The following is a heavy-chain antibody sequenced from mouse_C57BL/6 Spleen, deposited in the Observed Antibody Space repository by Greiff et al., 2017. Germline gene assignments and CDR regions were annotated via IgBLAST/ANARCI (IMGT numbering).Heavy chain of an antibody. D-gene: IGHD2-4*01. J-gene: IGHJ3*01. CDR3: ARKGGLRAWFAY. Sequence: EVQLVESGGGLVQPGGSLKLSCAASGFTFSSYAMSWVRQTPEKRLEWVATISDGGSYTYYPDNVKGRFTISRDNAKNNLYLQMSHLKSEDTAMYYCARKGGLRAWFAYWGQGTLVTVSA. V-gene: IGHV5-4*01. CDR1: GFTFSSYA. CDR2: ISDGGSYT.